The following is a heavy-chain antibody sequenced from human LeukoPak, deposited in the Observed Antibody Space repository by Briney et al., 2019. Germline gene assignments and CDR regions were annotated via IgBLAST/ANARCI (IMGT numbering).Heavy chain of an antibody. CDR2: ITSSGTYI. CDR3: ARARTDRLIDY. CDR1: GFTFNNYN. J-gene: IGHJ4*02. Sequence: GGSLKLSCATSGFTFNNYNMNWVRQAPGRALEWVSSITSSGTYIFYADSVKGRFTISRDNAKNSLYLQMNSLGPEDTAVYYCARARTDRLIDYWGQGTLVTVSS. D-gene: IGHD1-1*01. V-gene: IGHV3-21*01.